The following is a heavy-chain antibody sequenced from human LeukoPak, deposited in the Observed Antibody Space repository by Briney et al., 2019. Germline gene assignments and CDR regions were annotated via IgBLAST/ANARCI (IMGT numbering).Heavy chain of an antibody. V-gene: IGHV3-23*01. CDR3: AKGSGGNANYYYYGMDV. J-gene: IGHJ6*02. D-gene: IGHD2-15*01. Sequence: GGSLRLSCAASGFTFSSYAMSWVRQAPGKGLEWVSAISGSGGSTYYADSVKGRFTISRDNAKNTLYLQMNSLRAEDTAVYYCAKGSGGNANYYYYGMDVWGQGTTVTVSS. CDR2: ISGSGGST. CDR1: GFTFSSYA.